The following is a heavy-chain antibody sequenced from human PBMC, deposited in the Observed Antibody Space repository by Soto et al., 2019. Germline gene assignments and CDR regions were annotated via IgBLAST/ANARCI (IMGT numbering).Heavy chain of an antibody. D-gene: IGHD3-10*01. CDR3: ARALRGVPNSSSYYYGMDV. CDR1: GGTFSSYA. CDR2: IIPISGTV. Sequence: QVQLVQSGAEVKKPGSSVKVSCKASGGTFSSYAISWVRQAPGQGLEWMGGIIPISGTVNYAQRFQGRVPMTADKSTRTANRKLSSLRFEDTAVYYCARALRGVPNSSSYYYGMDVWGPGPRVLISS. V-gene: IGHV1-69*14. J-gene: IGHJ6*02.